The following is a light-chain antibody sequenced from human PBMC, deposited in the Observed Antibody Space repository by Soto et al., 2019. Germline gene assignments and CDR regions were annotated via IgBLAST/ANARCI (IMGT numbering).Light chain of an antibody. CDR2: GAS. J-gene: IGKJ5*01. CDR3: QQYGNSPIT. CDR1: QSVSSSY. V-gene: IGKV3-20*01. Sequence: EIVLTQSPGPLSLSPWERATLSCRASQSVSSSYLAWYQRKPGQAPRLLIYGASTRATGIPDRFSGSGSGTDFTLTISRLEPEDFAVYYCQQYGNSPITFGQGTRLEIK.